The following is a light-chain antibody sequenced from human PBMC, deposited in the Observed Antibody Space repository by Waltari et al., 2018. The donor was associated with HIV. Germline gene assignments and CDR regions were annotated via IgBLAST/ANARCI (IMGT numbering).Light chain of an antibody. CDR2: DVT. CDR3: CSFAGSYTLV. J-gene: IGLJ3*02. Sequence: QSALTPPRSVSGSPAPSATISCTGTSSDIGDYNYVPWYQQHPGKAPKLMIYDVTKRPSGVPDRFSGSKSGNTASLAISGLQAEDEAAYYCCSFAGSYTLVFGGGTKLTVL. CDR1: SSDIGDYNY. V-gene: IGLV2-11*01.